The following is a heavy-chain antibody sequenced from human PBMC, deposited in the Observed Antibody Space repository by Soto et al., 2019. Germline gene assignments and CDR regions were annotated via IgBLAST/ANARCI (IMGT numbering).Heavy chain of an antibody. CDR1: GDSVSSNSAA. CDR3: AREGSGWYIGWFDP. Sequence: PSPTLSLPCAISGDSVSSNSAAWNWIRQSPSRGLEWMGRTYYRSKWYNDYAVSVKSRITINPDTSKNQFSLQLNSVTPEDTAVYYCAREGSGWYIGWFDPWGQGTLVTVSS. V-gene: IGHV6-1*01. D-gene: IGHD6-19*01. J-gene: IGHJ5*02. CDR2: TYYRSKWYN.